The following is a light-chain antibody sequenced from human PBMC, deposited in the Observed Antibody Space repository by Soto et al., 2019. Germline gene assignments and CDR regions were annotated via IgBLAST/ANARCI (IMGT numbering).Light chain of an antibody. J-gene: IGKJ1*01. CDR3: QQYNSYWT. V-gene: IGKV1-5*03. CDR2: KAS. CDR1: QSISSW. Sequence: DIQMTQNASTRAASVGDRVTITCRASQSISSWLAWYQQKPGKAPKLLIYKASSLESGVPSRFSGSGSGTEFTLTISSLQPDDFATYYCQQYNSYWTFGQGTKVDIK.